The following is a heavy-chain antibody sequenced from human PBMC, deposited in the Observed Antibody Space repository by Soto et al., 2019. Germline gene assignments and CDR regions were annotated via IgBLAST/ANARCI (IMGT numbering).Heavy chain of an antibody. CDR3: ARPSGSYYGEDYYYGMDV. Sequence: QVQLVQSGAEVKKPGSSVKVSCKASGGTFSSYAISWVRQAPGQGLEWMGGIIPIFGTANYAQKFQGRVTITADESTSTAYMELSSLRSEDTAVYYCARPSGSYYGEDYYYGMDVWGQGTTFTVSS. CDR1: GGTFSSYA. CDR2: IIPIFGTA. D-gene: IGHD1-26*01. V-gene: IGHV1-69*01. J-gene: IGHJ6*02.